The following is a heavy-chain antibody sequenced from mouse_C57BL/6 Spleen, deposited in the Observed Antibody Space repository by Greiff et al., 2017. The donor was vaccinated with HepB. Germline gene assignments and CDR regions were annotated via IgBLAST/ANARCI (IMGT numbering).Heavy chain of an antibody. J-gene: IGHJ2*01. CDR1: GFTFSDYG. D-gene: IGHD2-4*01. CDR3: ARPYYDYDGPYCDY. Sequence: EVQRVESGGGLVKPGGSLKLSCAASGFTFSDYGMHWVRQAPEKGLEWVAYISSGSSTIYYADTVKGRFTISRDNAKNTLFLQMTSLRSEDTAMYYCARPYYDYDGPYCDYWGQGTTLTVSS. V-gene: IGHV5-17*01. CDR2: ISSGSSTI.